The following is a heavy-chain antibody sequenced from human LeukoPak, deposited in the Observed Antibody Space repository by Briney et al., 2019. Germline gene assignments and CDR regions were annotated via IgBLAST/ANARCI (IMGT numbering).Heavy chain of an antibody. CDR3: ARIFGRMVRGVRVPEDY. Sequence: GASVKVSCKASGYTFTSYDINWVRQATGQGLEWMGWMNPNSGNTGYAQKFQGRVTMTRNTSISTAYMELSSLRSEDTAVYYCARIFGRMVRGVRVPEDYWGQGTLVTVSS. CDR1: GYTFTSYD. J-gene: IGHJ4*02. D-gene: IGHD3-10*01. CDR2: MNPNSGNT. V-gene: IGHV1-8*01.